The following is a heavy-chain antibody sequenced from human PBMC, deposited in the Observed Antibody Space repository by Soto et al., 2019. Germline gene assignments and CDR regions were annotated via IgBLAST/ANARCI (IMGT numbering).Heavy chain of an antibody. CDR2: INHSGST. J-gene: IGHJ6*03. CDR3: ARGSYDQLPYYYDYMDF. CDR1: GGSVRGYY. D-gene: IGHD2-2*01. Sequence: QVQLQQWGAGLLKPSETLSLTCAVYGGSVRGYYLSWIRQPPGKGLEWIGEINHSGSTNYNTSLKRRVTIAVYTSTNHFSMKLSSVTAADTGVYDWARGSYDQLPYYYDYMDFWGKGTTVTVSS. V-gene: IGHV4-34*01.